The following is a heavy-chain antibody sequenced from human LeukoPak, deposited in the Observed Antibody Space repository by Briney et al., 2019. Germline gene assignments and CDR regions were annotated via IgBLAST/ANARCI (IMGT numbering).Heavy chain of an antibody. D-gene: IGHD4-17*01. CDR2: ISWNSGSI. CDR1: GFTFDNYA. CDR3: ARGADYGDYVDY. V-gene: IGHV3-9*01. Sequence: GGSLRLSCAASGFTFDNYAMHWVRQAPGKGLEWVSGISWNSGSIGYADSVKGRFTISRDNAKNSLYLQMNSLRAEDAAVYYCARGADYGDYVDYWGQGTLVTVSS. J-gene: IGHJ4*02.